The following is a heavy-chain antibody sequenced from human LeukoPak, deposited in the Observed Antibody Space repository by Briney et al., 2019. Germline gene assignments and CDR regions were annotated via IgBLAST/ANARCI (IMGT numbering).Heavy chain of an antibody. D-gene: IGHD3-10*01. CDR2: INQDGSEK. Sequence: PGGSLRLSCAASGYTFTTYWMTWVRHAPGKGLEWVANINQDGSEKYFVDSVKGRFTISRDNAKNSLYLQMNSLRVEDTAVYYCARVAKYYYGSETYYFFEHWGQGTPVTASS. CDR1: GYTFTTYW. CDR3: ARVAKYYYGSETYYFFEH. J-gene: IGHJ4*02. V-gene: IGHV3-7*01.